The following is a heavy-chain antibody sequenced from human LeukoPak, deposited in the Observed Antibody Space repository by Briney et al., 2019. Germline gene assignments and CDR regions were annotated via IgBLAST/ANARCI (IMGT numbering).Heavy chain of an antibody. J-gene: IGHJ4*02. D-gene: IGHD7-27*01. Sequence: GGSLRLSCAGSGFTFSSYAMSWVRQAPGKGLEWVSAISHSSSGTYYVDSVKGRFTISRDNSKNTLYMQMNSLRAEDTAVYFCAKDYALGIFDYWGQGTLVTVSS. V-gene: IGHV3-23*01. CDR3: AKDYALGIFDY. CDR2: ISHSSSGT. CDR1: GFTFSSYA.